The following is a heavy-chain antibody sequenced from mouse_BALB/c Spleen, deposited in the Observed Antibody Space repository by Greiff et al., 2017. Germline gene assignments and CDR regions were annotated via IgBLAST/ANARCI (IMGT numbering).Heavy chain of an antibody. J-gene: IGHJ4*01. CDR1: GFTFSSYA. CDR2: ISSGGSYT. V-gene: IGHV5-9-4*01. CDR3: ARRYDGYLYAMDY. Sequence: EVHLVESGGGLVKPGGSLKLSCAASGFTFSSYAMSWVRQSPEKRLEWVAEISSGGSYTYYPDTVTGRFTISRDNAKNTLYLEMSSLRSEDTAMYYCARRYDGYLYAMDYWGQGTSVTVSS. D-gene: IGHD2-3*01.